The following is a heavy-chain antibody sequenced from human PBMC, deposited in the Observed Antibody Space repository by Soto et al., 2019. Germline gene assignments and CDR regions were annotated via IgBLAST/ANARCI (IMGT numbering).Heavy chain of an antibody. V-gene: IGHV3-30*18. CDR1: GFTFSSYG. CDR2: ISYDGSNK. D-gene: IGHD6-19*01. Sequence: QVQLVESGGGVVQPGRSLRLSCAASGFTFSSYGMHWVRQAPGKGLEWVAVISYDGSNKYYADCVKGRFTISRDNYKNQLYLQMNSLRAEDTAVYYCAKDDTGTVDGTCDWGQGTLVTVSS. J-gene: IGHJ4*02. CDR3: AKDDTGTVDGTCD.